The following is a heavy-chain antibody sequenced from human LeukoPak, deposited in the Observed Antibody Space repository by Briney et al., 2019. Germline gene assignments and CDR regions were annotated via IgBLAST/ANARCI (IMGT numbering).Heavy chain of an antibody. CDR3: ARPRKVYSGYDGGNWFDP. CDR2: INPNSGGT. Sequence: ASVKVSCKASGYTFTGYYMHWVRQAPGQGLEWMGWINPNSGGTNYAQKFQGRVTMTRDTSISTAYMELSRLRSDDTAVYYCARPRKVYSGYDGGNWFDPWGQGTLVTVSS. V-gene: IGHV1-2*02. CDR1: GYTFTGYY. J-gene: IGHJ5*02. D-gene: IGHD5-12*01.